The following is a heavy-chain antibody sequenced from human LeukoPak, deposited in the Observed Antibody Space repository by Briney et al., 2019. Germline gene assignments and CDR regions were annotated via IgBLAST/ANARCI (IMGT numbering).Heavy chain of an antibody. J-gene: IGHJ6*03. CDR1: GFTVSSNY. CDR2: IYSGGST. D-gene: IGHD2-8*01. Sequence: GGSLRLSCAASGFTVSSNYMSWVRQAPGKGLEWVSVIYSGGSTYYADSVKGRFTISRDNSKNTLYLQMNSLRAEDTAVYYCARGRVSYYYYMDVWGKGTTVTVSS. CDR3: ARGRVSYYYYMDV. V-gene: IGHV3-53*01.